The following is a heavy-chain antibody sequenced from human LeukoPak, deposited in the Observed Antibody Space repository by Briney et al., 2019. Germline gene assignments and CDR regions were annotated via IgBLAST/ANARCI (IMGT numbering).Heavy chain of an antibody. Sequence: ASVKVSCKASGYTFTSYGVSWVRQAPGQGLEWLGWVSGYNGNTKYAQNLQGRVTVTTDTSTSTAYMDLRSLRSDDSAVYYCARMAMDPAMVTNFSDLWGQGTLLIVSA. CDR2: VSGYNGNT. CDR3: ARMAMDPAMVTNFSDL. D-gene: IGHD5-18*01. CDR1: GYTFTSYG. J-gene: IGHJ4*02. V-gene: IGHV1-18*01.